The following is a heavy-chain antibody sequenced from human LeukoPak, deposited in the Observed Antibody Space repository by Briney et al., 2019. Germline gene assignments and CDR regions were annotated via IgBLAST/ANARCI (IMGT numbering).Heavy chain of an antibody. V-gene: IGHV1-69*01. Sequence: SVKVSCKASGGTFGSYAISWVRQAPGQGLEWMGGIIPIFGTANYAQKFQGGVTITADESTSTAYMELSSLRSEDTAVYYCARDSGSQDIVVVPAAPPGYYFDYWGQGTLVTVSS. CDR2: IIPIFGTA. CDR1: GGTFGSYA. D-gene: IGHD2-2*01. J-gene: IGHJ4*02. CDR3: ARDSGSQDIVVVPAAPPGYYFDY.